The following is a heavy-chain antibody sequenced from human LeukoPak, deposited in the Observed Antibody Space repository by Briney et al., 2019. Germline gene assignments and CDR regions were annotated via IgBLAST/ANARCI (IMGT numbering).Heavy chain of an antibody. CDR2: IYYSGST. Sequence: SETLSLTCTVSGGSISSSSYYWGWIRQPPGKGLEWIGSIYYSGSTYYNPSLESRVTISVDTSKNQFSLKLSSVTAADTAVYYCARLESWITMTGWGQGTLVTVSS. CDR1: GGSISSSSYY. V-gene: IGHV4-39*01. J-gene: IGHJ4*02. D-gene: IGHD3-22*01. CDR3: ARLESWITMTG.